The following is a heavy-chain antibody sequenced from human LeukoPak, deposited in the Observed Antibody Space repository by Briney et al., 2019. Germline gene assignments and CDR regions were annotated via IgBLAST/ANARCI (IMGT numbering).Heavy chain of an antibody. CDR3: ARDPVVLRYFDWSYRNQGGGYYFDY. D-gene: IGHD3-9*01. Sequence: ASVKVSCKVSGYTLTELSMHWVRQAPGKGLEWMGGFDPEDGETIYAQKFQGRVTMTEDTSTDTAYMELSSLRSEDTAVYYCARDPVVLRYFDWSYRNQGGGYYFDYWGQGTLVTVSS. CDR2: FDPEDGET. CDR1: GYTLTELS. V-gene: IGHV1-24*01. J-gene: IGHJ4*02.